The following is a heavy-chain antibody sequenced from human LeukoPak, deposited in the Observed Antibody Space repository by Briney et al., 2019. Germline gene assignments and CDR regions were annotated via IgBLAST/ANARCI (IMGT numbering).Heavy chain of an antibody. D-gene: IGHD3-22*01. J-gene: IGHJ4*02. CDR1: GGSISSSSYY. CDR3: ARDNYYDSSGVFDY. Sequence: KAAATLSITCTDSGGSISSSSYYWGWIRQPPGKGLEWIGSIYYSGSIYYNPSLKSRVTISVDTSKNQFSLKLSSVTAADTAVYYCARDNYYDSSGVFDYWGQGTLVTVSS. V-gene: IGHV4-39*07. CDR2: IYYSGSI.